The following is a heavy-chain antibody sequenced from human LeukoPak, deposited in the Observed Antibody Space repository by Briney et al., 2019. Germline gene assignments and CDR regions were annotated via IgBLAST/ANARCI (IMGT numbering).Heavy chain of an antibody. D-gene: IGHD3-16*01. J-gene: IGHJ2*01. CDR3: ARDFDDYVGYFDL. Sequence: GGSLRLSCAASGFTFSSYSMNWVRQAPGKGLEWVSSISSSSSYIYYADSVKGRFTISRDNARNSVSLQMNSLRTEDTAVYYCARDFDDYVGYFDLWGRGTLVTVSS. V-gene: IGHV3-21*01. CDR2: ISSSSSYI. CDR1: GFTFSSYS.